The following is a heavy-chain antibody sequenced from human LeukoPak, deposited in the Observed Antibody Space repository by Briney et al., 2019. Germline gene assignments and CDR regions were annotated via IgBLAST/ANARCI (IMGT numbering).Heavy chain of an antibody. D-gene: IGHD1-14*01. CDR1: GFSFSSYW. Sequence: GGSLRLSCAASGFSFSSYWMSWVRQTPGNGLEFVGNIDRDGGVRNYMDSLKGRCSISRDNRKKSLYLEINSLRADDTAVYYCERDPGSSAFDLWGRGALVTVSS. CDR2: IDRDGGVR. J-gene: IGHJ4*02. CDR3: ERDPGSSAFDL. V-gene: IGHV3-7*01.